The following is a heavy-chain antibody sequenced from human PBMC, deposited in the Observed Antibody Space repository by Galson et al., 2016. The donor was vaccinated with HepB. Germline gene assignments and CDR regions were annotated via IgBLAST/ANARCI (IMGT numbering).Heavy chain of an antibody. CDR2: IRRDESAR. CDR3: ARDVSPGYSGTYYDAFDV. Sequence: SLRLSCAASGFTFSDYWMTWVRQAPGKGLEWVANIRRDESARYYVDSVKGRFTISRDNAKNSLYLQMDSLRAEYTAVYYCARDVSPGYSGTYYDAFDVWGQGTMVTVSS. V-gene: IGHV3-7*01. D-gene: IGHD1-26*01. CDR1: GFTFSDYW. J-gene: IGHJ3*01.